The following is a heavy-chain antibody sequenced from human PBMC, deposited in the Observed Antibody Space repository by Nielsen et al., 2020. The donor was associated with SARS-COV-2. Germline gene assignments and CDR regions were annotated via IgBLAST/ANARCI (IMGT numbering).Heavy chain of an antibody. D-gene: IGHD5-12*01. CDR1: GGSISSGGYY. CDR2: IYYSGST. CDR3: ARGVVATTFDY. J-gene: IGHJ4*02. V-gene: IGHV4-31*03. Sequence: SETLSLTCIVSGGSISSGGYYWSWIRQHPGKGLEWIGYIYYSGSTYYNPSLKSRVTISVDTSKNQFSLKLSSVTAADTAVYYCARGVVATTFDYWGQGTLVTVSS.